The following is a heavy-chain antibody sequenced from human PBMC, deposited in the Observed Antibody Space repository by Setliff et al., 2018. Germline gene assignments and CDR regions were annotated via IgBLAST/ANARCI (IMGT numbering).Heavy chain of an antibody. CDR3: AREGVHTWSSTDYHYYMDV. D-gene: IGHD2-21*01. Sequence: GASVKVSCKASGGTFSNYGVSWVRQAPGQGLEWMGGTIPVFGTTDYAQKFQGRVTIMTDESTSTAYMELSSLTSEDTAVYYCAREGVHTWSSTDYHYYMDVWGRGTTVTVSS. CDR1: GGTFSNYG. CDR2: TIPVFGTT. V-gene: IGHV1-69*05. J-gene: IGHJ6*03.